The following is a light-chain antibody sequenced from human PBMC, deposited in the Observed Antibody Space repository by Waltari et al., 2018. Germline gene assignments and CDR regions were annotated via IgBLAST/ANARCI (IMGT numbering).Light chain of an antibody. CDR2: YLS. J-gene: IGLJ2*01. Sequence: SYVLTQSPSVSLAPGETAPISCGGDNIGSHAANWYQQSPGQAPVLVFSYLSDRPSGIPERFSGSVSGNTATLTITRVEAGDEADYFCQVWDRHSHHQVFGGGTKLAVL. V-gene: IGLV3-21*04. CDR3: QVWDRHSHHQV. CDR1: NIGSHA.